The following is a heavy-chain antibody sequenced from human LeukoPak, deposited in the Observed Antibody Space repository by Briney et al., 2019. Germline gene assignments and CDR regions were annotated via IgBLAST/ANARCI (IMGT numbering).Heavy chain of an antibody. CDR2: IYSGGST. V-gene: IGHV3-66*01. J-gene: IGHJ4*02. Sequence: GGSLRLSCAASGFTVSSNYMSWVRQAPGKGLEWVSVIYSGGSTYYADSVKGRFTISRDNSKNTLYLQMNSLRAEDTAVYYCARYGTTMVRGVFDYWGQGTLVTVSS. CDR3: ARYGTTMVRGVFDY. D-gene: IGHD3-10*01. CDR1: GFTVSSNY.